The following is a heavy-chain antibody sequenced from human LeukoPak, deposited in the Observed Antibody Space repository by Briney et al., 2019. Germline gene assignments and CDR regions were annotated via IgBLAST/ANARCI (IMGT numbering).Heavy chain of an antibody. CDR1: GKSVTSYW. Sequence: GESLTISCENSGKSVTSYWSTWVRQIPGKGLEWMGTINPGDSETTYSPSFEGRVTISVARYVNTAYLQWPSLKASATAMYHCAKRPLPGYDQRAYPTHTYLDKWGQGTVVTVSS. D-gene: IGHD5-12*01. CDR2: INPGDSET. V-gene: IGHV5-51*01. J-gene: IGHJ4*02. CDR3: AKRPLPGYDQRAYPTHTYLDK.